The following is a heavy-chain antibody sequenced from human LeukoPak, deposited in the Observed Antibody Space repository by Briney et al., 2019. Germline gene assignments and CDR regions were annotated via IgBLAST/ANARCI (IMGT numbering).Heavy chain of an antibody. J-gene: IGHJ3*02. CDR3: AWTPRRNRWSDAFDI. CDR2: LSYDGTTR. Sequence: QPGGSLRHSCAASGFTFSTYTIHWVREAPGKGLEWVAVLSYDGTTRYYADSVRGRYTISIDISKNTLYLQMNSMRPDDTAVYSCAWTPRRNRWSDAFDIWGQGTMVTVSS. CDR1: GFTFSTYT. V-gene: IGHV3-30*01. D-gene: IGHD2-15*01.